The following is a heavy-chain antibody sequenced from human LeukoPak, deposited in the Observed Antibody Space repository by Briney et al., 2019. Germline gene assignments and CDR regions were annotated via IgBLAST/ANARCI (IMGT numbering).Heavy chain of an antibody. CDR2: ITSGGGTT. CDR1: GFTFSNYA. D-gene: IGHD6-25*01. Sequence: GGSLRLSCAVSGFTFSNYAMSWVRQAPGKALEWVSAITSGGGTTYYAGSVKGRFTISRDDSKNTLYLQMNSLRAEDTAVYYCARDPPRAAWVFDYWGQGTLVSVSS. CDR3: ARDPPRAAWVFDY. V-gene: IGHV3-23*01. J-gene: IGHJ4*02.